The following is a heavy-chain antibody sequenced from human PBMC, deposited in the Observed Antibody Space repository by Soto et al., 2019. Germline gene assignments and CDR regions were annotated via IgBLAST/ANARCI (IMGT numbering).Heavy chain of an antibody. Sequence: GGSLRLSCAASGFTFSSYWMSWVRQAPGKGLEWVANIKQDGSEKYYVDSVKGRFTISRDNAKNSLYLQMNSLRAEDTAVYYCAREVAYYDYVWGSYRFYFDYWGQGTLVTVSS. J-gene: IGHJ4*02. CDR3: AREVAYYDYVWGSYRFYFDY. V-gene: IGHV3-7*03. CDR1: GFTFSSYW. D-gene: IGHD3-16*02. CDR2: IKQDGSEK.